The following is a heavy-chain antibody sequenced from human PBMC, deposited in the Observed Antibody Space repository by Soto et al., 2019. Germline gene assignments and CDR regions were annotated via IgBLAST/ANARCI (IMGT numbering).Heavy chain of an antibody. D-gene: IGHD1-7*01. Sequence: GESRKISSKGSGYSFTSYWFGWLHQMPGKGLEWLGLIYPGDSATRYSPSFQGQVTISADKSISTASPQWSSLKASDTAMYYFARPRPTLTGTTSRSGYGRDVWGKGTTVTVS. CDR2: IYPGDSAT. J-gene: IGHJ6*04. CDR3: ARPRPTLTGTTSRSGYGRDV. V-gene: IGHV5-51*07. CDR1: GYSFTSYW.